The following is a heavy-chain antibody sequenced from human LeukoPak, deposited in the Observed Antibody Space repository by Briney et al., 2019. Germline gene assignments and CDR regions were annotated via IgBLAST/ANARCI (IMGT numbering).Heavy chain of an antibody. V-gene: IGHV4-39*01. CDR2: IRDSGTT. CDR1: GGSVSSSSHC. Sequence: SETLSLSCTVSGGSVSSSSHCWGWVRQPPGKGLEWIGSIRDSGTTYDSPSLQSQVTISVDTSKNQSSLRLSSVTAAYTAVYYCARHPTGFPNWFDPWGQGTLVTVSS. CDR3: ARHPTGFPNWFDP. J-gene: IGHJ5*02. D-gene: IGHD3-10*01.